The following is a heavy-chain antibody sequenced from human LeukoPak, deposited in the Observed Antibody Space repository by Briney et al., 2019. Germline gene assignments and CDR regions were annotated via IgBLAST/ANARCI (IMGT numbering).Heavy chain of an antibody. D-gene: IGHD3-9*01. Sequence: PGGALRISCAVSGFTVTSNYMSWVRQAPGKGVEWVSGVYSGGTTYYADSVKGRFAISRANSKNTLYLQMNSLRAEDTAVYYCASVGYDILTGYPSWFDPWGQGTLVTVSS. V-gene: IGHV3-53*01. CDR2: VYSGGTT. CDR1: GFTVTSNY. CDR3: ASVGYDILTGYPSWFDP. J-gene: IGHJ5*02.